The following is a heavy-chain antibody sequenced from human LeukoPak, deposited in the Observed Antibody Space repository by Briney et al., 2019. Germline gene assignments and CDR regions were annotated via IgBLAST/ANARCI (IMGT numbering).Heavy chain of an antibody. CDR2: ISSGSSYI. V-gene: IGHV3-21*01. CDR1: GFTFSSYA. CDR3: ASPPAQYSSGLDN. J-gene: IGHJ4*02. D-gene: IGHD6-19*01. Sequence: GGSLRLSCAASGFTFSSYAMSWVRQAPGKGLEWVSSISSGSSYIYYADSVKGRFTISRDNAKNSLHLQMNSLRAEDTAVYYCASPPAQYSSGLDNWGQGTLVTVSS.